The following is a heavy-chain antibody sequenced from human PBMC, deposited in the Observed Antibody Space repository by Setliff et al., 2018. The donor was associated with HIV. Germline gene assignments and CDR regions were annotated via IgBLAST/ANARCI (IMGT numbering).Heavy chain of an antibody. D-gene: IGHD2-15*01. V-gene: IGHV4-4*07. CDR2: VHTSGST. J-gene: IGHJ3*02. CDR1: GGSMSTYY. CDR3: ARVFPPIRGAPFGTPPGAFDI. Sequence: SETLSLTCSVSGGSMSTYYWSWIRQPAGKRLEWIGRVHTSGSTIYNPSLRSRVTMSVDTSKSQFSLKLNPVSAADTAVYYCARVFPPIRGAPFGTPPGAFDIWGQVTMVTVS.